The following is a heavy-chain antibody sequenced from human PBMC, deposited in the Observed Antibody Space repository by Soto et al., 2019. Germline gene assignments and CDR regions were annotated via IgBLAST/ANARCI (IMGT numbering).Heavy chain of an antibody. J-gene: IGHJ4*02. CDR3: AKPYCSGGSCYRYYFDY. Sequence: PGGSLRLSCAASGFTFSSCAMSWFRQAPGKGLEWVSAISGSGGSTYYADSVKGRFTISRDNSKNTLYLQMNSLRAEDTAVYYCAKPYCSGGSCYRYYFDYWGQGT. D-gene: IGHD2-15*01. CDR1: GFTFSSCA. V-gene: IGHV3-23*01. CDR2: ISGSGGST.